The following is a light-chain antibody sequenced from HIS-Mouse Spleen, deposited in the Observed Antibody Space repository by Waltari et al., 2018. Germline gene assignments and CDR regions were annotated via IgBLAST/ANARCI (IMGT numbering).Light chain of an antibody. CDR3: QSADSSGTYHVV. V-gene: IGLV3-25*03. J-gene: IGLJ2*01. Sequence: SYELTQPPSVSVSPGQTARITCSGDALPKQYAYWYQQKPGQAPVRVIYKDSERPSGIPERFSGSSSGTTVTLTISGVQAEDEADYYCQSADSSGTYHVVFGGGTKLTVL. CDR1: ALPKQY. CDR2: KDS.